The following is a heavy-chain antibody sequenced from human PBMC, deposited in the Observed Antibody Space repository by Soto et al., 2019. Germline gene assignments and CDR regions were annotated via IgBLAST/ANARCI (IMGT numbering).Heavy chain of an antibody. Sequence: SETLSLTCAVSGGSISSYYWSWIRQPPGKGLEWIGYLSNSGITDYNPSLETRVTISVDTSKNQFSLKLSSVTAADTAVYYCARDRIAPSGTYWLDSWGQGTLVTVSS. CDR2: LSNSGIT. V-gene: IGHV4-59*13. CDR3: ARDRIAPSGTYWLDS. J-gene: IGHJ5*01. CDR1: GGSISSYY. D-gene: IGHD6-13*01.